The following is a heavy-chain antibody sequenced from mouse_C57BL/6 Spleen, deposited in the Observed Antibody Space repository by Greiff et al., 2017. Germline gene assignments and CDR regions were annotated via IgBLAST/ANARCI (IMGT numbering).Heavy chain of an antibody. CDR3: ARDRGYGYFDY. V-gene: IGHV5-16*01. D-gene: IGHD3-1*01. J-gene: IGHJ2*01. Sequence: EVQLVESEGGLVQPGSSMKLSCTASGFTFSDYYMAWVRQVPEKGLEWVANINYDGSSTYYLDSLKSRFIISRDNAKNILYLQMSSLKSEDTATYYCARDRGYGYFDYWGQGTTLTVSS. CDR1: GFTFSDYY. CDR2: INYDGSST.